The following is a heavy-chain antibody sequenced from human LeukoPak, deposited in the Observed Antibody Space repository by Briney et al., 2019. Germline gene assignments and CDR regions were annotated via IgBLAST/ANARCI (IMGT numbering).Heavy chain of an antibody. CDR2: INTDGTNT. D-gene: IGHD2-15*01. Sequence: GGSLRLSCAASGFTFSSYWMHWVRQGPGKGLVWVSRINTDGTNTRYADSVKGRFTISRDNSKNTLYLQMNSLRAEDTAVYYCAKDRVAGYCSGGSCFDAFDIWGQGTMVTVSS. V-gene: IGHV3-74*01. J-gene: IGHJ3*02. CDR1: GFTFSSYW. CDR3: AKDRVAGYCSGGSCFDAFDI.